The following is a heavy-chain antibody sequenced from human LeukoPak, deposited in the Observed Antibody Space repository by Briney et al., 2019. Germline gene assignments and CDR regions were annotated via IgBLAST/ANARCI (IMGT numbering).Heavy chain of an antibody. CDR3: ARDFTNIRGGGYFDN. D-gene: IGHD2/OR15-2a*01. Sequence: PGGSLRLSCAASGFPFSSYVMHWLRQAPGKGLEWVAVIWFDGGKIYYADSVKGRFTISRDNSKNTLYLQMNSLRAEDTAAYHCARDFTNIRGGGYFDNWGQGTLVTVSS. CDR1: GFPFSSYV. J-gene: IGHJ4*02. CDR2: IWFDGGKI. V-gene: IGHV3-33*01.